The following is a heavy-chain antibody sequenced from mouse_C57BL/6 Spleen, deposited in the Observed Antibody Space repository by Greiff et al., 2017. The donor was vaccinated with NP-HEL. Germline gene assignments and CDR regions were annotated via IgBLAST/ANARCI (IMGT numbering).Heavy chain of an antibody. CDR1: GYAFSSYW. D-gene: IGHD2-4*01. Sequence: VQLQQSGAELVKPGASVKISCKASGYAFSSYWMNWVKQRPGKGLEWIGQIYPGDGDTNYNGKFKGKATLTADKSSSTAYMQLSSLTSEASAVYFCARAGDYDGYYFDYWGQGTTLTVSS. J-gene: IGHJ2*01. CDR3: ARAGDYDGYYFDY. V-gene: IGHV1-80*01. CDR2: IYPGDGDT.